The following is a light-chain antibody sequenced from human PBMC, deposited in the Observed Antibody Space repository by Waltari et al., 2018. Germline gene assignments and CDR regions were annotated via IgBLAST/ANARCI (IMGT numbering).Light chain of an antibody. CDR1: SNDVGGYGY. V-gene: IGLV2-14*01. CDR2: EVS. CDR3: SSHTATVPHV. Sequence: QSALTQSASVSGSPGQSITTSCPGTSNDVGGYGYVSWYQQYPGKTPKLIIYEVSYRPSGISTRFSGSKSGNTASLTISGLQAEDEADYYCSSHTATVPHVFGTGTRVTVV. J-gene: IGLJ1*01.